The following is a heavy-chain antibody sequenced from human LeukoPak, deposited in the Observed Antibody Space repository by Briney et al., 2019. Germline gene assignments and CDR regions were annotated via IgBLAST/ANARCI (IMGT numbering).Heavy chain of an antibody. Sequence: GESLKISCKGSGYSFTSYWIGWVRQMPGKGLEWMGIIYPGDSDTRYSPSFQGQVTISADKSISTAYLQWSSLKASDSATYYCARRAYNYDRSGYFYYFDYWGQGTLVTVSS. CDR1: GYSFTSYW. CDR3: ARRAYNYDRSGYFYYFDY. CDR2: IYPGDSDT. D-gene: IGHD3-22*01. V-gene: IGHV5-51*01. J-gene: IGHJ4*02.